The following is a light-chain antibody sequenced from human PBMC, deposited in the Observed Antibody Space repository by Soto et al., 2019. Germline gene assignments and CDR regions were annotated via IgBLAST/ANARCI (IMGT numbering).Light chain of an antibody. CDR3: QQYNNWPPT. CDR1: QSVSSN. CDR2: GAS. V-gene: IGKV3D-15*01. J-gene: IGKJ1*01. Sequence: EIVMTQSPATLSVSPGERATLSCRASQSVSSNLAWYQQKPGQAPRLLIYGASTRATGIPVRFSGSGSGTEFTLTISSLQSEDFAVYYCQQYNNWPPTFGQGTKVEI.